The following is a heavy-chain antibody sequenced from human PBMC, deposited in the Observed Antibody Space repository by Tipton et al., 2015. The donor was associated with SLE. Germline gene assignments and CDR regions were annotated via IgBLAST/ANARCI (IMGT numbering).Heavy chain of an antibody. CDR3: ARLTGYSSSYPDY. J-gene: IGHJ6*04. Sequence: TLSLTCTVSGGSISSYYWSWIRQPPGKGLEWIGYIYTSGSTNYNPSPKSRVTISVDTSKNQFSLKLSSVTAADTAVYYCARLTGYSSSYPDYWGKGTTVTVSS. CDR1: GGSISSYY. V-gene: IGHV4-4*08. D-gene: IGHD6-6*01. CDR2: IYTSGST.